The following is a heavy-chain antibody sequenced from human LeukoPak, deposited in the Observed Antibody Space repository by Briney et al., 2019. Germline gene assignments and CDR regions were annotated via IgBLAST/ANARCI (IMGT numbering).Heavy chain of an antibody. CDR2: INHSGST. J-gene: IGHJ4*02. Sequence: PSETLSLTCAVYGGSFSGYYWSWIRQPPGKGLEWIGEINHSGSTNYNPSLKSRVTISLDTSKNQFSLKLSSVTAADTAVYYCARDSSGYYWFDYWGQGILVTVSS. CDR3: ARDSSGYYWFDY. D-gene: IGHD3-22*01. CDR1: GGSFSGYY. V-gene: IGHV4-34*01.